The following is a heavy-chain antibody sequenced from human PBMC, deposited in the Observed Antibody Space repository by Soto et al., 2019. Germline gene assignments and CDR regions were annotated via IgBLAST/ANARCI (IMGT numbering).Heavy chain of an antibody. CDR3: ARMVGIVGADNWFEP. Sequence: QVQLVQSGAEVKKPGASVKVSCKSSGYTFTSYSLIWVRQAPGQGLEWVGWINPYNGNTNYAQKFQGRVTMTTDTSTSTAYMELWSLRSDDTALYYCARMVGIVGADNWFEPWGQGTLVTVSS. CDR2: INPYNGNT. CDR1: GYTFTSYS. D-gene: IGHD1-26*01. J-gene: IGHJ5*02. V-gene: IGHV1-18*01.